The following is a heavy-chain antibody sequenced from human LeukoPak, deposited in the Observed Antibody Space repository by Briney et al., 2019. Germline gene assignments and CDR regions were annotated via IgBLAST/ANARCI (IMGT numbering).Heavy chain of an antibody. V-gene: IGHV3-66*02. J-gene: IGHJ4*02. CDR2: IYSGGST. Sequence: SGGSLRLSCAASGFTFSSYAMSWVRQAPGKGLEWVSVIYSGGSTYYADSVKGRFTISRDNSKNTLYLQMNSLRAEDTAVYYCARDLEIGGQGTLVTVSS. CDR3: ARDLEI. CDR1: GFTFSSYA.